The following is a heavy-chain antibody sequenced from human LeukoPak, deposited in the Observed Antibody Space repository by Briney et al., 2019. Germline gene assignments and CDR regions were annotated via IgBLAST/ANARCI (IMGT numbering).Heavy chain of an antibody. CDR3: ARAYSSGWYWFDP. Sequence: PSESLSLTCTVAVGSISSYNRSWIRQPPWKGLEWIGYIYYSGSTNYNPSLKSRVTISVDTSKNQFSLKLSSVTAADTAVYYCARAYSSGWYWFDPWGQGTLVTVSS. V-gene: IGHV4-59*01. CDR2: IYYSGST. J-gene: IGHJ5*02. D-gene: IGHD6-19*01. CDR1: VGSISSYN.